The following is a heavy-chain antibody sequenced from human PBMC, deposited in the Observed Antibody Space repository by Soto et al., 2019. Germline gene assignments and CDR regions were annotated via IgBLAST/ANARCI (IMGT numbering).Heavy chain of an antibody. D-gene: IGHD2-21*02. CDR3: ARDGMYCGRDCYPGDYYSSGMDV. Sequence: GGSLRLSCAASGFTLSSYWMSWVRQAPGKGLEGVANIKQEGSEKYYVDSVKGRFTISRDYAKNSLYLQMNNLKAEDTAVYYCARDGMYCGRDCYPGDYYSSGMDVWGQGTTVTVSS. CDR1: GFTLSSYW. V-gene: IGHV3-7*05. J-gene: IGHJ6*02. CDR2: IKQEGSEK.